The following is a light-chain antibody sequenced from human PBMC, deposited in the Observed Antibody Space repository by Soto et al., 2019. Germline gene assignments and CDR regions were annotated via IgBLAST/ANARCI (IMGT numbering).Light chain of an antibody. CDR1: QGISGD. CDR2: AAS. Sequence: DIQLTQSPSFLSASVGDRVTITCRASQGISGDLAWYQQKPGKAPNLLIYAASTLQSGVPSRFSGSGSGTEFTLTISSLQPEDFATFYCQQVNSYPRTFGQGTELEIK. J-gene: IGKJ2*01. V-gene: IGKV1-9*01. CDR3: QQVNSYPRT.